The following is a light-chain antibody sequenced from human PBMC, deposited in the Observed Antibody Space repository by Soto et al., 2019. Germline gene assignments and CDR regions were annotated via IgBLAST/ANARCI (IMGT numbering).Light chain of an antibody. Sequence: EIVMTQSPATLSVSPGERATLSCRASQSVSSNLAWYQQKPGQSPRLLIYGASTRATGIPARFSGSGYGTEFTLNNSSLQSEDFAVYYCQQYNNWPQLFGQGTKVEIK. CDR1: QSVSSN. J-gene: IGKJ1*01. CDR2: GAS. CDR3: QQYNNWPQL. V-gene: IGKV3-15*01.